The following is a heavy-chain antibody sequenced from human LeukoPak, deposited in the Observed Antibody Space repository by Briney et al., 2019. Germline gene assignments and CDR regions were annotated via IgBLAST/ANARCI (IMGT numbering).Heavy chain of an antibody. CDR3: AKGDPPTYYDILTGQDY. CDR1: GFTFSSCA. CDR2: ISAGGGST. D-gene: IGHD3-9*01. Sequence: GGSLRLSCAASGFTFSSCAMSWVRQAPGKGLEWVAGISAGGGSTYYADSVKGRFTISRDNSKNMLYLQLNSLRAEDTAVYYCAKGDPPTYYDILTGQDYWGQGTLVTVSS. V-gene: IGHV3-23*01. J-gene: IGHJ4*02.